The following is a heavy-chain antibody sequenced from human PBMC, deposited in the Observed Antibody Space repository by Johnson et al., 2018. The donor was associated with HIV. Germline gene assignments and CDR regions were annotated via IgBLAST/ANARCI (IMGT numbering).Heavy chain of an antibody. J-gene: IGHJ3*02. Sequence: QVQLVESGGGLVQPGGSLRLSCVASGFTFSNYAMSWVRQAPGKGLEWVAVISYDGSNKYYADSVKGRFTISRDNSKNTLYLQMNSLRAEDTAVYYCARGGSSTSLDAFDIWGQGTMVTVSS. CDR1: GFTFSNYA. D-gene: IGHD2-2*01. CDR2: ISYDGSNK. V-gene: IGHV3-30-3*01. CDR3: ARGGSSTSLDAFDI.